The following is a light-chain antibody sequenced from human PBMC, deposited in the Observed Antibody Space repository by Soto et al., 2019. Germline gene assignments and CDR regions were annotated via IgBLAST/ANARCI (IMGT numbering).Light chain of an antibody. V-gene: IGKV3-20*01. CDR1: QSVSSSD. CDR3: HHYGTSPPYT. CDR2: GAS. J-gene: IGKJ2*01. Sequence: EIVLTQSPGPLSLSPGERATLSCRASQSVSSSDLAWYQQKPGQAPRLLVYGASSRATGIPDRFSGSGSGTDFSLSISGLEPEDFAVYFCHHYGTSPPYTFGQGTKVEIK.